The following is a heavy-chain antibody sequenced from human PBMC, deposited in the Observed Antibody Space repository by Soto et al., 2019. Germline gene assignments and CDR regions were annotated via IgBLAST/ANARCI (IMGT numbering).Heavy chain of an antibody. V-gene: IGHV4-39*01. CDR1: GGSISSSSYY. Sequence: QLQLQESGPGLVKPSETLSLTCTVSGGSISSSSYYWGWIRQPPGKGLEWIGSIYYSGRTYYNPSLKSRVTISVDTSKNQFSLKLSSVTAADTAVYYCARLGVATSSGLIDYWGQGTLVTVSS. D-gene: IGHD5-12*01. CDR2: IYYSGRT. J-gene: IGHJ4*02. CDR3: ARLGVATSSGLIDY.